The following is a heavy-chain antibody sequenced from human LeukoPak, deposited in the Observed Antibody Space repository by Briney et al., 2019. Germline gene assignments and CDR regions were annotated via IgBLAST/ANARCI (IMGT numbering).Heavy chain of an antibody. Sequence: ASVKVSCKASADIFTAHYIHWLRQAPGQGLEWMGQINPNTGGANYAQNFQGRVAMMRDTSISTVYMELSSLRSDDTAVYYCARGERYGVYDYFDYWGQGALVTVSS. CDR2: INPNTGGA. V-gene: IGHV1-2*06. CDR1: ADIFTAHY. J-gene: IGHJ4*02. D-gene: IGHD5/OR15-5a*01. CDR3: ARGERYGVYDYFDY.